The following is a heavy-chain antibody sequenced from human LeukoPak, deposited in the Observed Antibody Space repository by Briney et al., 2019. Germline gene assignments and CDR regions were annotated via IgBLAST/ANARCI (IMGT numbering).Heavy chain of an antibody. CDR3: AGGVRRTYSGSYPFDY. Sequence: TSETLSLTCAVYGGSFSGYYWSWIRQPPGKGLEWIGYIYYSGSTNYNPSLKSRVTISVDTSKNQFSLKLSSVTAADTAVYYCAGGVRRTYSGSYPFDYWGQGTLVTVSS. D-gene: IGHD1-26*01. CDR2: IYYSGST. J-gene: IGHJ4*02. V-gene: IGHV4-59*01. CDR1: GGSFSGYY.